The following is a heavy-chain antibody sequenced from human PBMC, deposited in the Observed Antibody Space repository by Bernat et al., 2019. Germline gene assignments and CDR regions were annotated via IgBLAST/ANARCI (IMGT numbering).Heavy chain of an antibody. V-gene: IGHV3-30*18. D-gene: IGHD6-19*01. CDR1: GFTFSSYG. J-gene: IGHJ6*02. CDR3: AKGVAVAGTFPYCYYGMDV. CDR2: ISYDGSNK. Sequence: QVQLVESGGGVVQPGRSLRLSCAASGFTFSSYGMHWVRQAPGKGLEWVAVISYDGSNKYYADSVKGRFTISRDNSKNTLYLQMNSLRAEDTAVYYCAKGVAVAGTFPYCYYGMDVWGQGTTVTVSS.